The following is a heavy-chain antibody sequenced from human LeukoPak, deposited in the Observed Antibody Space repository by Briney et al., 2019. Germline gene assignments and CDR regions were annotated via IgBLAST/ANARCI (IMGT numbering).Heavy chain of an antibody. CDR3: ARGDSSGWYDYFDC. J-gene: IGHJ4*02. D-gene: IGHD6-19*01. Sequence: PSETQSLTCAVYGGPFSGYYWSWIRQPPGKGLEWIGEINHSGSTNYNPSLKSRVTISVDTSKNQFSLKLSSVTAADTAVYYCARGDSSGWYDYFDCWGQGTLVTVSS. CDR1: GGPFSGYY. V-gene: IGHV4-34*01. CDR2: INHSGST.